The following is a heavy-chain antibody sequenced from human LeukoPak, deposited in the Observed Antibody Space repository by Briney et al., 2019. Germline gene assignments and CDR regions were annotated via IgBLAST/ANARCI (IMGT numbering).Heavy chain of an antibody. Sequence: SETLSLTCAVYGGSFSGYYWSWIRQPPGKGLEWIGEVNHSGSTNYNPSLKSRVTISVDTSKNQSSLKLSSVTAADTAVYYCARVARAIDAFDIWGQGTMVTVSS. J-gene: IGHJ3*02. CDR1: GGSFSGYY. V-gene: IGHV4-34*01. D-gene: IGHD2-15*01. CDR3: ARVARAIDAFDI. CDR2: VNHSGST.